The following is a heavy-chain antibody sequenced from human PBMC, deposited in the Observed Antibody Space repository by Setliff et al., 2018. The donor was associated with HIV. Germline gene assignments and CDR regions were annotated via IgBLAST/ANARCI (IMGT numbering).Heavy chain of an antibody. CDR2: ISYDSRFI. D-gene: IGHD2-8*01. V-gene: IGHV3-21*01. CDR1: GFTFSNYN. CDR3: ARASGCIDGVCYAYSYYALDV. J-gene: IGHJ6*02. Sequence: GGSLRLSCAASGFTFSNYNMNWVRQAPGKGLEWVSSISYDSRFIYHADSMKGRFTISRDNAKKLVYLQMNSLRAEDTAVYYCARASGCIDGVCYAYSYYALDVWGQGTTVTVSS.